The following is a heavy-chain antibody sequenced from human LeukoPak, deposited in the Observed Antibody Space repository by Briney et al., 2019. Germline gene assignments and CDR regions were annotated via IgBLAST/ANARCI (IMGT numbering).Heavy chain of an antibody. V-gene: IGHV4-39*01. CDR1: GGSVSSSSYY. J-gene: IGHJ4*02. CDR2: IYYSGST. Sequence: SETLSLTCTVSGGSVSSSSYYWGWIRQPPGKGLEWIGSIYYSGSTYYNPSLKSRVTMPVDTSKNQFSLKLSSVTAADTAGYYCGGSYASGSYYHYWGQGTLVTVSS. CDR3: GGSYASGSYYHY. D-gene: IGHD3-10*01.